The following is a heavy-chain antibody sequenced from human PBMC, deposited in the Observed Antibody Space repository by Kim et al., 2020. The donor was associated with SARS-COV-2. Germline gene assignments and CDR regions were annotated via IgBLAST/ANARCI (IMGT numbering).Heavy chain of an antibody. CDR1: GGTFSSYA. Sequence: SVKVSCKASGGTFSSYAISWVRQAPGQGLEWMGGIIPIFGTANYAQKFQGRVTITADESTSTAYMELSSLRSEDTAVYYCARAEGDYGDSRYGMDVWGQGTTVTVSS. CDR3: ARAEGDYGDSRYGMDV. D-gene: IGHD4-17*01. J-gene: IGHJ6*02. CDR2: IIPIFGTA. V-gene: IGHV1-69*13.